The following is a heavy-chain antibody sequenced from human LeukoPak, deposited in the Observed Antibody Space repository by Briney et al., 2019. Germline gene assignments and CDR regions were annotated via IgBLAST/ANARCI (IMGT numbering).Heavy chain of an antibody. Sequence: ASVKVSCKASGYTFTGYYMYWVRQAPGQGLEWMGWINPNSGGTNYAQKFQGRVIMTRDTSISTAYMELSRLRSDDTAVYYCARDLRFNFGVVWGYWGQGTLVTVSS. D-gene: IGHD3-3*01. CDR2: INPNSGGT. CDR3: ARDLRFNFGVVWGY. V-gene: IGHV1-2*02. J-gene: IGHJ4*02. CDR1: GYTFTGYY.